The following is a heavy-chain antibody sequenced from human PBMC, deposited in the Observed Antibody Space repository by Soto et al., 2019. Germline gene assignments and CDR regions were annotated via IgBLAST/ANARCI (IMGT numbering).Heavy chain of an antibody. CDR1: GGTFSSYT. J-gene: IGHJ4*02. D-gene: IGHD3-10*01. CDR3: AREEYYYGSGAFFDY. V-gene: IGHV1-69*08. CDR2: IIPILGIA. Sequence: QVQLVQSGAEVKKPGSSVKVSCKASGGTFSSYTISWVRQAPGQGLEWRGRIIPILGIANYAQKFQDKVTITADKSTSTAYMELSSLRSEDTAVYYCAREEYYYGSGAFFDYWCQGTLVTVSS.